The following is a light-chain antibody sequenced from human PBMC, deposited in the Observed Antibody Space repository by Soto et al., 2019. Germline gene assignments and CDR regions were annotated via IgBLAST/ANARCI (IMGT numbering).Light chain of an antibody. CDR3: QQYNSYPYT. Sequence: DIQMTQSPSTLSASVGDRVTISCRASQSISNWLAWYQQKPGKAPNLLIYDASTLESGVPSRFSGSGSETEFTLTISSLQPDDFATFYCQQYNSYPYTLGQGTKLEIK. CDR2: DAS. V-gene: IGKV1-5*01. J-gene: IGKJ2*01. CDR1: QSISNW.